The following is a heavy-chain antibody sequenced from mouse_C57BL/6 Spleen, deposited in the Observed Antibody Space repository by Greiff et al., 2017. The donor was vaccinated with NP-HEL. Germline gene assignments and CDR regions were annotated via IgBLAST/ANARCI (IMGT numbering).Heavy chain of an antibody. J-gene: IGHJ1*03. CDR3: ARDKEDDGYFHWYFDV. V-gene: IGHV5-16*01. CDR1: GFTFSDYY. Sequence: EVKLVESEGGLVQPGSSMKLSCTASGFTFSDYYMAWVRQVPEKGLEWVANINYDGSSTYYLDSLKSRFIISRDNAKNILYLQMSSLKSEDTATYYCARDKEDDGYFHWYFDVWGTGTTVTVSS. D-gene: IGHD2-3*01. CDR2: INYDGSST.